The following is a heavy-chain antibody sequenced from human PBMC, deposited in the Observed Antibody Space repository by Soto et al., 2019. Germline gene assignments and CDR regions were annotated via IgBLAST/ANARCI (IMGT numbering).Heavy chain of an antibody. V-gene: IGHV4-39*01. CDR2: VYYNGNT. D-gene: IGHD3-10*01. CDR1: GGSVRSGSNY. J-gene: IGHJ5*02. Sequence: PSEALFLPCSISGGSVRSGSNYWAWIRQPPGKGLDWIGTVYYNGNTYYNASLKSRVTISADTSKNQFSLKLSSVSAADTAVYYCVRQTIVRGVLSWFDPWGQGTLVTVSS. CDR3: VRQTIVRGVLSWFDP.